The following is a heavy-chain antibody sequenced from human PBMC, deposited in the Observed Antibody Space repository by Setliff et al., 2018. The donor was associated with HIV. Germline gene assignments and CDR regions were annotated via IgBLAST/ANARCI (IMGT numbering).Heavy chain of an antibody. CDR2: SSAFSGDS. V-gene: IGHV1-18*01. CDR3: ARVRGGLNEYLDS. J-gene: IGHJ4*02. CDR1: GYTFRDYG. D-gene: IGHD1-1*01. Sequence: ASVKVSCKASGYTFRDYGVGWVRQAPGHGLEWMGWSSAFSGDSNYAQDFQDSVTMTSDTSTETAYMELRSLTFADTAVYFCARVRGGLNEYLDSWGQGTLVTVS.